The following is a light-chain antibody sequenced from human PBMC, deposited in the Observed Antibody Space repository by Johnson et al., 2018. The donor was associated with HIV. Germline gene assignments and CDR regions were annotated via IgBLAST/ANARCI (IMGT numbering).Light chain of an antibody. Sequence: QSVLTQSPSVSAAPGQKVTISCSGSSSNIGNNYVSWYQQLPGTAPKLLIYENNKRPSGIPYRFSGSKSGTSATLGITGLQTGDEADYYCGTWDSSLSADVFGTGTKVTVL. CDR2: ENN. V-gene: IGLV1-51*02. CDR3: GTWDSSLSADV. J-gene: IGLJ1*01. CDR1: SSNIGNNY.